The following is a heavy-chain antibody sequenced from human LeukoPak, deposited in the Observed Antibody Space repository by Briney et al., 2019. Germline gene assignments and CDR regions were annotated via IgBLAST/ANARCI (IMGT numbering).Heavy chain of an antibody. J-gene: IGHJ6*03. D-gene: IGHD3-22*01. CDR3: ARGPAYYYDSSGYYYPTGYYYYMDV. V-gene: IGHV4-59*12. Sequence: SETLSLTCTVAGGSISSYYWSWIRQPPGKGLEWIGYIYYSGSTNYNPSLKSRVTISVDTSKNQFSLKLSSVTAADTAVYYCARGPAYYYDSSGYYYPTGYYYYMDVWGKGTTVTVSS. CDR2: IYYSGST. CDR1: GGSISSYY.